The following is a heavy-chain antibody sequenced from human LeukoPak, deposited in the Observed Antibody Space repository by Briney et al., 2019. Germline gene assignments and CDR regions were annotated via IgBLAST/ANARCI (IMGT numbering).Heavy chain of an antibody. CDR2: FDPEDGET. Sequence: ASVKVSCKVSGYTLTELSMHWVRQAPGKGLEWMGGFDPEDGETIYAQKFQGRVTMTRDTSTSTVYMELSSLRSGDTAAYYCARDGSSLDYWGQGTLVTVSS. V-gene: IGHV1-24*01. CDR3: ARDGSSLDY. J-gene: IGHJ4*02. CDR1: GYTLTELS. D-gene: IGHD2-2*03.